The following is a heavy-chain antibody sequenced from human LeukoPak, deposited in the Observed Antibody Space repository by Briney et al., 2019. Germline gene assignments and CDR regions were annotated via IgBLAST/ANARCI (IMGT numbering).Heavy chain of an antibody. CDR3: ARERCSGGSCYQDY. CDR1: GGSISSYY. V-gene: IGHV4-4*07. D-gene: IGHD2-15*01. J-gene: IGHJ4*02. CDR2: IYTSGST. Sequence: SETLSLTCTVSGGSISSYYWSWIRQPAGKGLEWIGRIYTSGSTNYSPSLKSRVTMSVDTSKNQFSLKLSSVTAADTAVYYCARERCSGGSCYQDYWGQGTLVTVSS.